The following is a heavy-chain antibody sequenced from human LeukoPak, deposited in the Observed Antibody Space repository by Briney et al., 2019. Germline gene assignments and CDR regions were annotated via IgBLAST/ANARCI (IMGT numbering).Heavy chain of an antibody. J-gene: IGHJ5*02. CDR1: GGSFSGYY. Sequence: SETLSPTCAVYGGSFSGYYWSWIRQPPGKGLEWIGEINHSGSTNYNPSLKSRVTISVDTSKNQFSLKLSSVTAADTAVYYCARGQPQRIAAGARGWFDPWGQGTLVTVSS. D-gene: IGHD6-13*01. CDR2: INHSGST. CDR3: ARGQPQRIAAGARGWFDP. V-gene: IGHV4-34*01.